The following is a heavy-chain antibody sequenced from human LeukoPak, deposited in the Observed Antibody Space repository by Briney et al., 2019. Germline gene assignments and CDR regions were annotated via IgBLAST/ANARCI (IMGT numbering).Heavy chain of an antibody. J-gene: IGHJ6*02. Sequence: GGSLRLSCAASGFTFSRYAVHWVRQAPGKGLEWVAVISYDGSNKYFANSVKGRFTISRDNSKNTLYLQTNSLRVEDTAVYYCARVHCSGGNCYYFYGMDVWGQGTTVTVSS. D-gene: IGHD2-15*01. CDR3: ARVHCSGGNCYYFYGMDV. CDR1: GFTFSRYA. CDR2: ISYDGSNK. V-gene: IGHV3-30-3*01.